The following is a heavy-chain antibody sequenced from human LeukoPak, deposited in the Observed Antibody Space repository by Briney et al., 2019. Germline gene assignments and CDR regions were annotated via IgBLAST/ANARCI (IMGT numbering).Heavy chain of an antibody. Sequence: GGSLRLSCAASGFTVSSNYMSWVRQAPGKGLEWVANIKQDGSEKYYVDSVKGRFTISRDNAKNSLYLQMNSLRAEDTAVYYRARGGGSYYYWGQGTLVTVSS. V-gene: IGHV3-7*01. J-gene: IGHJ4*02. CDR3: ARGGGSYYY. CDR1: GFTVSSNY. CDR2: IKQDGSEK. D-gene: IGHD1-26*01.